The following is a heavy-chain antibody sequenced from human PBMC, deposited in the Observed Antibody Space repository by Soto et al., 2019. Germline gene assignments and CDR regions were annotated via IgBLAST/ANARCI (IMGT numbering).Heavy chain of an antibody. J-gene: IGHJ6*02. CDR1: GFIFPNFA. CDR2: ISSDGTTR. CDR3: AXXPXXXAXXXXXYYGLDV. Sequence: QVRLEESGGGVVQPGRSLRLSCAASGFIFPNFAFHWIRQAPGKXLEWVXGISSDGTTRYYADSVKGRFSISRDNFKDTLFLQTNTLRPEDTAVYYCAXXPXXXAXXXXXYYGLDVWGQGTTVTVSS. V-gene: IGHV3-30-3*01.